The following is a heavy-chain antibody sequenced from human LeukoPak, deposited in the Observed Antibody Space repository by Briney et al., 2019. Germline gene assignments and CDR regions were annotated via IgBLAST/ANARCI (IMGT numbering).Heavy chain of an antibody. J-gene: IGHJ5*02. CDR3: ARETIMITFGGVIVDGGGWFDP. Sequence: SVKVSCKASGGTFSSYAISWVRQAPGQGLEWMVRIIPILGIANYAQKFQGRVTITADKSTSTAYMELSSLRSEDTAVYYCARETIMITFGGVIVDGGGWFDPWGQGTLVTVSS. D-gene: IGHD3-16*02. CDR1: GGTFSSYA. V-gene: IGHV1-69*04. CDR2: IIPILGIA.